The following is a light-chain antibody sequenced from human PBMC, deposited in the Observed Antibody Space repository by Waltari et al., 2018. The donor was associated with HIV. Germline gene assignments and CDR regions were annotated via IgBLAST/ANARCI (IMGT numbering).Light chain of an antibody. J-gene: IGLJ2*01. V-gene: IGLV3-25*03. CDR2: KDS. CDR1: ALTQTS. Sequence: DLTQPPSVSVPPGQTATLTCTGDALTQTSGYWYQKKAGQAPVLLINKDSERLSGIPERFSGSSSGTSLTLTINGVRAEDEAEYYCQSADSSGVDFVVFGGGTKLTVL. CDR3: QSADSSGVDFVV.